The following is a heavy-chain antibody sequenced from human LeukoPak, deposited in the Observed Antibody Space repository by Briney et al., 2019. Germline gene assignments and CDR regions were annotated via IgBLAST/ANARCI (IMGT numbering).Heavy chain of an antibody. CDR2: INYGGT. Sequence: GGSLRLSCAASGFTFRSYAMKWVRQAPGKGLEWVSTINYGGTFYAESVKGRFTISRDNSKNTPYLQMNSLRAEDTAVYYCSKDHTGGDYWVRSEGYWGQGALVTVTS. D-gene: IGHD3-10*01. CDR1: GFTFRSYA. CDR3: SKDHTGGDYWVRSEGY. V-gene: IGHV3-23*01. J-gene: IGHJ4*02.